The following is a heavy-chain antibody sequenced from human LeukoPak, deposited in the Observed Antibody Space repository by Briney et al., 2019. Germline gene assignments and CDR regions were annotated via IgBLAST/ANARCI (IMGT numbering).Heavy chain of an antibody. V-gene: IGHV1-46*01. CDR2: INPSGGST. D-gene: IGHD2-2*01. CDR1: GYTFTSYY. J-gene: IGHJ5*02. Sequence: ASVKVSCKASGYTFTSYYMHWVRQAPGQGLEWMVIINPSGGSTSYAQKFQGRVTMTRDTSTSTVYMELSSLRSEDTAVYYCARGYCSSTSCYRRVWFDPWGQGTLVTVSS. CDR3: ARGYCSSTSCYRRVWFDP.